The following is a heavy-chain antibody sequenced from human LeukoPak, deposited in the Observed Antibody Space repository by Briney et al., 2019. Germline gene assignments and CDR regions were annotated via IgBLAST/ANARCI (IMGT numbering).Heavy chain of an antibody. CDR2: IRSKTDNYAT. CDR3: AGHGTFTNYYYTMDV. D-gene: IGHD2-8*01. Sequence: GSLRLSCGTSGFTFGGFTMHWVCQASGKGLEWVGRIRSKTDNYATSYAASVKGRFTISRDDSKNTAYLQMNSLEIEDTAVYFCAGHGTFTNYYYTMDVWGQGTTVTVSS. CDR1: GFTFGGFT. J-gene: IGHJ6*02. V-gene: IGHV3-73*01.